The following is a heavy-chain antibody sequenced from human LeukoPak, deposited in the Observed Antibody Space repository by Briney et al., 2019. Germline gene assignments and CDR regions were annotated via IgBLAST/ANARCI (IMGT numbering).Heavy chain of an antibody. J-gene: IGHJ4*02. CDR2: IYYSGST. CDR1: GGSISSYY. Sequence: SETLSLTCTVSGGSISSYYWSWIRQPPGKGLEWIGYIYYSGSTNYNPSLKSRVTISVDTSKNQFSLKLSSVTAADTAVYYCARHGIGDYVWGSYRYHFDYWGQGTLVTVSS. V-gene: IGHV4-59*08. D-gene: IGHD3-16*02. CDR3: ARHGIGDYVWGSYRYHFDY.